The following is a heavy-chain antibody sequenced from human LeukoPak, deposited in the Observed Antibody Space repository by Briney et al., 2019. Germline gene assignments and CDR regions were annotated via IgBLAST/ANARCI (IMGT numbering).Heavy chain of an antibody. V-gene: IGHV1-2*02. CDR2: INPNSGGT. CDR3: ARCEPPYYDYVWGSYRLGSFDY. Sequence: ASVKVSCKASGYTFTSYYMHWVRQAPGQGLEWMGWINPNSGGTNYAQKFQGRVTMTRDTSISTAYMELSRLRSDDTAVYYCARCEPPYYDYVWGSYRLGSFDYWGQGTLVTVSS. J-gene: IGHJ4*02. CDR1: GYTFTSYY. D-gene: IGHD3-16*02.